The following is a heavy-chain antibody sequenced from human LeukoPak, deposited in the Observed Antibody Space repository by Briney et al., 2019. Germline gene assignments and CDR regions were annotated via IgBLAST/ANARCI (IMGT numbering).Heavy chain of an antibody. CDR1: GFTFSSCS. CDR3: ARALIAVAGTPGY. J-gene: IGHJ4*02. Sequence: GGSLRLSCAASGFTFSSCSMNWVRQAPGKGLEWVSSISSSSSYIYYADSVKGRFTISRDNAKNSLCLQMNSLRAEDTAVYYCARALIAVAGTPGYWGQGTLVTVSS. CDR2: ISSSSSYI. D-gene: IGHD6-19*01. V-gene: IGHV3-21*01.